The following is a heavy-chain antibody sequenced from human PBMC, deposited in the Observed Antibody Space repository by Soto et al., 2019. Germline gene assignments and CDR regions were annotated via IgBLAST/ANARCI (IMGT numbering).Heavy chain of an antibody. Sequence: PSETLSLTCTVSGGSIGSSSYYWGWIRQPPGKGLEWIGSIYYSGSTYHNPSLKSRVTISVDTSRNQISLRLRSVTAADTAVYYCASQDIVTTIGFDYWGQGTQVTVSS. J-gene: IGHJ4*02. CDR3: ASQDIVTTIGFDY. D-gene: IGHD5-12*01. CDR1: GGSIGSSSYY. V-gene: IGHV4-39*01. CDR2: IYYSGST.